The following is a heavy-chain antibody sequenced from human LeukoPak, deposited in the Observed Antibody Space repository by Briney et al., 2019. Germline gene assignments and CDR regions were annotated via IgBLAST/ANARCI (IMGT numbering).Heavy chain of an antibody. V-gene: IGHV3-7*01. CDR2: IKQDGSEK. Sequence: QSGGSLRLSCAASGFTFSSYWMSWVRQAPGKGLEWVANIKQDGSEKYYVDSVKGRFTISRDNAKNSLYLQMNSLRAEDTAVYYCARVDSSSWYSGWFDPWGQGTLVTVSS. D-gene: IGHD6-13*01. CDR1: GFTFSSYW. J-gene: IGHJ5*02. CDR3: ARVDSSSWYSGWFDP.